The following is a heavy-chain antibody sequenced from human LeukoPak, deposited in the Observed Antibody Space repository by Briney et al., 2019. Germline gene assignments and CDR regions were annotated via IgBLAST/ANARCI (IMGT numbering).Heavy chain of an antibody. V-gene: IGHV3-11*04. CDR2: ISSSGSTI. CDR1: GFTFSDYY. D-gene: IGHD1-1*01. CDR3: ARCTTGRTFGSLREIKRSREIDY. Sequence: GGSLRLSCAASGFTFSDYYMSWIRQAPGKGLEWVSYISSSGSTIYYADSVKGRFTISRDNDKNSLYLQMNSLRAEDTAVYYCARCTTGRTFGSLREIKRSREIDYWGQGTLVTVSS. J-gene: IGHJ4*02.